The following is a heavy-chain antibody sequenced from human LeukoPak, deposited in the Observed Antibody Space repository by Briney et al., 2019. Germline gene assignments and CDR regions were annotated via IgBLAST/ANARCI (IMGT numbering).Heavy chain of an antibody. CDR1: GYTFTSYD. D-gene: IGHD2-2*01. CDR3: ARTKGIPAALPLGY. CDR2: MNPNSGNT. Sequence: ASVKVSCKASGYTFTSYDINWVRRATGQGLEWMGWMNPNSGNTGYAQKFQGRVTITRNTSISTAYMELSSLRSEDTAVYYCARTKGIPAALPLGYWGQGTLVTVSS. J-gene: IGHJ4*02. V-gene: IGHV1-8*03.